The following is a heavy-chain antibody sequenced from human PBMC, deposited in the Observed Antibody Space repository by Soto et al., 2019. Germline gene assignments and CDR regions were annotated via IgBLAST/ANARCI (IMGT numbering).Heavy chain of an antibody. CDR3: ARHVDTAMVPGYYYCGMDV. CDR2: IIPIFGTA. Sequence: QVQLVQSGAEVKKPGSSVKVSCKASGGTFSSYAISWVRQAPGQGLEWMGGIIPIFGTANYAQKFQGRVTITGDESRSTAYMELSSLRSEATSVYYCARHVDTAMVPGYYYCGMDVWGQGTTVTVSS. CDR1: GGTFSSYA. D-gene: IGHD5-18*01. V-gene: IGHV1-69*12. J-gene: IGHJ6*02.